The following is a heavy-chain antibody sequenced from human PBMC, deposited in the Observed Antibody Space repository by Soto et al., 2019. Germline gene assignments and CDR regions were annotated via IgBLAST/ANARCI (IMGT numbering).Heavy chain of an antibody. D-gene: IGHD7-27*01. Sequence: ASVKVSCKTSGYTFRSHYMHWMRQAPGQGLEWMGRVNPTGDTINYAEKFEGRVTMTTDTSTSTVYMELTSLRLEDTAVYYCARDGGNMWGYFDHWGQGSLVTVSS. CDR2: VNPTGDTI. CDR1: GYTFRSHY. J-gene: IGHJ4*02. V-gene: IGHV1-46*01. CDR3: ARDGGNMWGYFDH.